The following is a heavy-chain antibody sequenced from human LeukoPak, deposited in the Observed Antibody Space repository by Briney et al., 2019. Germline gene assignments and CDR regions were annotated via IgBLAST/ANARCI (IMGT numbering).Heavy chain of an antibody. CDR2: ISGSGGST. Sequence: PGGSLRLSCVVSGFTVSSSYLTWVRQAPGKGLEWVSAISGSGGSTYYADSVKGRFTISRDNSKNTLYLQMNSLRAEDTAVYYCAKWRQGATTDYWGQGTLVTVSS. D-gene: IGHD1-26*01. V-gene: IGHV3-23*01. CDR3: AKWRQGATTDY. CDR1: GFTVSSSY. J-gene: IGHJ4*02.